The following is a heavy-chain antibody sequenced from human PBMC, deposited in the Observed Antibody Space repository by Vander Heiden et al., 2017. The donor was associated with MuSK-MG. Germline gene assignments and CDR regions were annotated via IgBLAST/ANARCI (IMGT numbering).Heavy chain of an antibody. J-gene: IGHJ6*03. CDR3: ARDRYDILTGYYYYMDV. D-gene: IGHD3-9*01. CDR1: GGTFSSYA. Sequence: QVQLVQSGAEVKKPGSSVKVSCKASGGTFSSYAISWVRQAPGQGLEWMGGIIPIFGTANYAQKFQGRVTITADESTSTAYMELSSLRSEDTAVYYCARDRYDILTGYYYYMDVCGKGTTVTVSS. V-gene: IGHV1-69*01. CDR2: IIPIFGTA.